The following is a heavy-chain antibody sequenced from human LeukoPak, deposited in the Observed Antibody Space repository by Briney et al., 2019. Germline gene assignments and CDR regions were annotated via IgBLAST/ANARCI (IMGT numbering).Heavy chain of an antibody. Sequence: GGSLRLSCVASGCTFSNAWMSWVRQAPGKGLEWLGRIKSKIDGGTTDYAAPVKGRFTISRDDSKNILYLEVNSLKTDDSGVYYCTTDKTVTTRHFDYWGQGTLVTVSS. D-gene: IGHD4-17*01. CDR3: TTDKTVTTRHFDY. CDR1: GCTFSNAW. V-gene: IGHV3-15*01. J-gene: IGHJ4*02. CDR2: IKSKIDGGTT.